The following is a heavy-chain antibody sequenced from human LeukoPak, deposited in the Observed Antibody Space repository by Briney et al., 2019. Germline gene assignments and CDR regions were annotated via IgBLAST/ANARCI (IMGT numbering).Heavy chain of an antibody. D-gene: IGHD1-14*01. J-gene: IGHJ6*02. CDR1: GFTFSDYY. CDR3: AKPSYYYYGMDI. Sequence: GGSLRLSCAASGFTFSDYYMSWIRQAPGKGLEWVSYISSSSSTIYYADSVKGRFTISRDNAKNSLYLQMNSLRAEDTAVYYCAKPSYYYYGMDIWGQGTTVTVSS. V-gene: IGHV3-11*01. CDR2: ISSSSSTI.